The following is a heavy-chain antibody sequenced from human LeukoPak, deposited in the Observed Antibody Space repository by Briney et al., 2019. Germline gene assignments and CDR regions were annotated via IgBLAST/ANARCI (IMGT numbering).Heavy chain of an antibody. D-gene: IGHD2-2*01. CDR3: AKGCSSTSCYNDY. CDR1: GFTFSSYA. Sequence: GGSLRLSCAASGFTFSSYAMSWVRQAPGKGLEWVSSISGRGGSTYYADSVKDRFTISRDNSKNTLYLQMNGLRAEDTAVYYCAKGCSSTSCYNDYWGQGTLVTVSS. V-gene: IGHV3-23*01. J-gene: IGHJ4*02. CDR2: ISGRGGST.